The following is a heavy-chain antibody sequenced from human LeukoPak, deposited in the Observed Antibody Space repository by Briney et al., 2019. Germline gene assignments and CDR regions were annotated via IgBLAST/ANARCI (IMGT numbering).Heavy chain of an antibody. CDR2: ISGSGGST. CDR3: ARDVMVRGAHFDY. J-gene: IGHJ4*02. D-gene: IGHD3-10*01. V-gene: IGHV3-23*01. Sequence: PGGSLRLSCAASGFTFSSYAMSWVRQAPGKGLEWVSAISGSGGSTYYADSVKGRFTISRDNSKNTLYLQMNSLRAEDTAVYYCARDVMVRGAHFDYWGQGTLVTVSS. CDR1: GFTFSSYA.